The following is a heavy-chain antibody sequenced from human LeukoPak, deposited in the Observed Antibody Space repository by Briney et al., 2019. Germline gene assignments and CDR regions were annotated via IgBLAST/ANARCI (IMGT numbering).Heavy chain of an antibody. CDR2: IYYSGST. CDR3: ARGGDIVVVVAATHNDAFDI. Sequence: SETLSLTCSVSGGSISSSSYYWGWIRQPPGKGLEWIGSIYYSGSTYYNPSLKSRVTISVDTSKNQFSLKLSSVTAADTAVYYCARGGDIVVVVAATHNDAFDIWGQGTMVTVSS. D-gene: IGHD2-15*01. J-gene: IGHJ3*02. V-gene: IGHV4-39*07. CDR1: GGSISSSSYY.